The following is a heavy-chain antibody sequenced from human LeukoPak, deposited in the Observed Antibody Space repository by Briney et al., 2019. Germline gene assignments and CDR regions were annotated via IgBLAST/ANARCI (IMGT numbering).Heavy chain of an antibody. CDR1: GFTFDDYA. CDR3: ARDLVGAIAHGFDY. D-gene: IGHD1-26*01. V-gene: IGHV3-43*02. J-gene: IGHJ4*02. CDR2: ISGDGGST. Sequence: GGSLRLSCAASGFTFDDYAMHGVRQAPGRGLEWASLISGDGGSTYYADSVKGRFTISRDNSKNSLYLQMNSLRAEDTAVYYCARDLVGAIAHGFDYWGQGTLVTVSS.